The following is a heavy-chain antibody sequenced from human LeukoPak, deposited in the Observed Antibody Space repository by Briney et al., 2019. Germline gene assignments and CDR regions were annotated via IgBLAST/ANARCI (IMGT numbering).Heavy chain of an antibody. CDR2: MSYDGSNK. V-gene: IGHV3-30-3*01. D-gene: IGHD3-22*01. CDR1: GFTFSNYA. Sequence: GGSLRLSCAASGFTFSNYAMHWVRQAPGKGLEWVAVMSYDGSNKYYADSVKGRFTISRDNSKNTLYLQMNSLRAEDTAVYYCARFASSYYDSSGYYYDYWGQGTLVTVSS. CDR3: ARFASSYYDSSGYYYDY. J-gene: IGHJ4*02.